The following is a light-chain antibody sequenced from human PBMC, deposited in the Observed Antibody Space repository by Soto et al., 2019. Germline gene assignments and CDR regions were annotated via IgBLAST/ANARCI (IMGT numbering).Light chain of an antibody. Sequence: DIQMTQSPSSLSASVGDRFTITCRASQSISSYLNWYQQKPGKAPKLLIYAASTLQSGVPSRFSGSGSGTDFTLTISSLQPEDFATYYCQQLNSYLPLTFGGGTKVDIK. V-gene: IGKV1-9*01. CDR1: QSISSY. CDR2: AAS. CDR3: QQLNSYLPLT. J-gene: IGKJ4*01.